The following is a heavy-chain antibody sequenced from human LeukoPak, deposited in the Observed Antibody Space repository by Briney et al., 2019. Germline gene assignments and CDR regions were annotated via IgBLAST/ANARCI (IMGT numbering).Heavy chain of an antibody. D-gene: IGHD7-27*01. J-gene: IGHJ4*02. V-gene: IGHV1-8*01. CDR3: ARGPPNWGYDY. CDR2: MSPNSGDT. Sequence: ASVKVSCKASGYTFTSYDFNWVRKATGQRPEWMGWMSPNSGDTGYAQKFQDRVTMTRNTSISTAYMELSSLRSDDTAVYYCARGPPNWGYDYWGPGTLVTVSS. CDR1: GYTFTSYD.